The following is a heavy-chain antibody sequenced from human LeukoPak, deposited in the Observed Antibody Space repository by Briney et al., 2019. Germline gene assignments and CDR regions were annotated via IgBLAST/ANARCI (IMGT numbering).Heavy chain of an antibody. V-gene: IGHV5-51*01. CDR3: ARQGGIQLWLRAFDI. D-gene: IGHD5-18*01. Sequence: GESLKISCKASGYSFTNYWIGWVRQVPGRGLEWMGIIYPDDPDTRYSPSFQGQVTISVDKSISTAYLQWSSLKASDTAMYYCARQGGIQLWLRAFDIWGQGTMVTVSS. CDR2: IYPDDPDT. CDR1: GYSFTNYW. J-gene: IGHJ3*02.